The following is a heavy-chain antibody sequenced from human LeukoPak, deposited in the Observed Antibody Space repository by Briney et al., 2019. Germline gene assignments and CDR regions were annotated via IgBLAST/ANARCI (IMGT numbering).Heavy chain of an antibody. CDR1: GGSFSGYY. V-gene: IGHV4-34*01. Sequence: PSETLSLTCAVYGGSFSGYYWSWIRQTPGKGLEWIGEINHSGSTNYNPSLKSRVTISVDTSKNQFSLKLSSVTAADTAVYYCARVPDPIYSSSWYRRAAFDIWGQGTMVTVSS. CDR2: INHSGST. J-gene: IGHJ3*02. D-gene: IGHD6-13*01. CDR3: ARVPDPIYSSSWYRRAAFDI.